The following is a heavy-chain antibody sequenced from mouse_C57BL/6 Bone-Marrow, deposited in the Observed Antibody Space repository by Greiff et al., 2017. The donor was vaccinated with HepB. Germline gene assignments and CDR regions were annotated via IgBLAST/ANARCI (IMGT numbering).Heavy chain of an antibody. Sequence: EVQRVESGGGLVQPGGSLKLSCAASGFTFSDYGMAWVRQAPRKGPEWVAFISNLAYSIYYADTVTGRFTISRENAKNTLYLEMSSLRSEDTAMYYCARREEDAMDYWGQGTSVTVSS. CDR2: ISNLAYSI. V-gene: IGHV5-15*01. J-gene: IGHJ4*01. CDR3: ARREEDAMDY. CDR1: GFTFSDYG.